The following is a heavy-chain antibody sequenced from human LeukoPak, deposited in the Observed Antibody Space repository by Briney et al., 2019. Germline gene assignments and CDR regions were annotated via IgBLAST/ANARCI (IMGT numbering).Heavy chain of an antibody. V-gene: IGHV3-74*01. CDR3: ARDGGTDAFDI. D-gene: IGHD3-16*01. CDR1: GFTFSSYW. Sequence: PGGSLRLSCAASGFTFSSYWMHWVRQAPGKGLVWVSRINSDGSSTSYADSVKGRFTISRDNAKNTLYLQMNSLRPEDTAVYYCARDGGTDAFDIWGQGTMVTVSS. J-gene: IGHJ3*02. CDR2: INSDGSST.